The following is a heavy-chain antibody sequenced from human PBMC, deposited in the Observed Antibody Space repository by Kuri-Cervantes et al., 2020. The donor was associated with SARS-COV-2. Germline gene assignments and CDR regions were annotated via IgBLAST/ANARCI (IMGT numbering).Heavy chain of an antibody. J-gene: IGHJ4*02. CDR1: GGSMTTYY. Sequence: SETLSLTCSVSGGSMTTYYWSWIRQPPGKGLEWIGEINHSGSTNYNPSLKSRVTISVDTSKNQFSLKLSSVTAADTAVYYCAAKGCHNQKRTSCYNDYWGQGTLVTVSS. V-gene: IGHV4-34*01. CDR3: AAKGCHNQKRTSCYNDY. D-gene: IGHD2-2*01. CDR2: INHSGST.